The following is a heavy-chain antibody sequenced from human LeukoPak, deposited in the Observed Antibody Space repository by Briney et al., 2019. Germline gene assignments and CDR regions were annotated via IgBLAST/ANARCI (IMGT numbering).Heavy chain of an antibody. CDR3: ASYGSGSYAFDI. CDR2: IYTSGST. V-gene: IGHV4-61*02. CDR1: GGSISSGSYY. Sequence: SQTLSLTCTASGGSISSGSYYWRWIRQPAGKGLEGIGRIYTSGSTDYNPSLKSRVTISVDTSKNQFSRKLSSVTAADTAVYYCASYGSGSYAFDIWGQGTMVTVSS. D-gene: IGHD3-10*01. J-gene: IGHJ3*02.